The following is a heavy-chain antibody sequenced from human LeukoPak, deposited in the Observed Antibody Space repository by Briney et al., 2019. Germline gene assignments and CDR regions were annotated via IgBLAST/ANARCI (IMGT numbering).Heavy chain of an antibody. CDR3: AKLDRQQLVYFDY. J-gene: IGHJ4*02. D-gene: IGHD6-13*01. V-gene: IGHV3-23*01. Sequence: GGSLRLSCAASGSTFSSYAISWVRQAPGKGLEWVSAISGSGGSTYYADSVKGRFTISRDNSKNTPYLQMNSLRAEDTAVYYCAKLDRQQLVYFDYGRQGTLVTVSS. CDR2: ISGSGGST. CDR1: GSTFSSYA.